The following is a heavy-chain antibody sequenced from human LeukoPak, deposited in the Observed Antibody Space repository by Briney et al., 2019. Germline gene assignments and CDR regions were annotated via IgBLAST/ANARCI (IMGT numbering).Heavy chain of an antibody. CDR3: AKDGSWSCTD. J-gene: IGHJ4*02. CDR1: GYTFSSYG. Sequence: PGRSLRLSCAASGYTFSSYGMHWVRQAPGKGLEWVAVIWYDGSNKYYADSVKGRFTISRDNSKNTLYLQMNSLRAEDTAVYYCAKDGSWSCTDWGQGTLVRVSS. V-gene: IGHV3-33*06. CDR2: IWYDGSNK. D-gene: IGHD2-8*02.